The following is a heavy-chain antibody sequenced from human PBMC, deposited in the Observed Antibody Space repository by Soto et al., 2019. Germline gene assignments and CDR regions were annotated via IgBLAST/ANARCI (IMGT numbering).Heavy chain of an antibody. V-gene: IGHV1-18*01. CDR2: ISAYNGNT. CDR1: GYTFTSYG. Sequence: QVQLVQSGAEVKKPGASVKVSCKASGYTFTSYGISWVRQAPGQGLEWMGWISAYNGNTNYAQKLQGRVTMTTDTSTSTAYMALRSLRSDDTAVYYCAGSKGYFDWLSHFDYWGQGTLVTVAS. J-gene: IGHJ4*02. D-gene: IGHD3-9*01. CDR3: AGSKGYFDWLSHFDY.